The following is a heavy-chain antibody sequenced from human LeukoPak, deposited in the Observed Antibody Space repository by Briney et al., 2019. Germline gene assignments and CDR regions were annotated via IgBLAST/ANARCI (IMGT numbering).Heavy chain of an antibody. CDR3: ATHSSGWYTGRAFDI. D-gene: IGHD6-19*01. CDR2: IYHSGST. V-gene: IGHV4-38-2*02. J-gene: IGHJ3*02. CDR1: GYSISSGYY. Sequence: SETLSLTCTVSGYSISSGYYWGWIRQPPGKGLEWIGSIYHSGSTYYNPSLKSRVTISVDTSKNQFSLKLSSVTAADTAVYYCATHSSGWYTGRAFDIWGQGTMVTVSS.